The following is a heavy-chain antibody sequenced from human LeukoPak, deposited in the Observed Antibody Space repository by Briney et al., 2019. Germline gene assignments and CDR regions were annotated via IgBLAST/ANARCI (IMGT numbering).Heavy chain of an antibody. J-gene: IGHJ4*02. D-gene: IGHD3-10*01. CDR1: GGSISSSSYY. CDR3: ASLTNYYGSGSYLL. CDR2: IYYSGST. Sequence: KPSGTLSLNCTVSGGSISSSSYYWGWIRPPPGKGLEWVGSIYYSGSTYYNPSLKSRVTISVDTSKNQFSLKLSSVTAADTAVYYCASLTNYYGSGSYLLWGQGTLVTVSS. V-gene: IGHV4-39*01.